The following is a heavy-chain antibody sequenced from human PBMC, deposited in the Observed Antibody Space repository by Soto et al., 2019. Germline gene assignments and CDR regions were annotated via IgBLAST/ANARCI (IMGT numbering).Heavy chain of an antibody. J-gene: IGHJ6*02. CDR3: AADNGGEQWLVGGYYYYGMDV. CDR2: IVVGSGNT. Sequence: ASVKVSCKASGFTFTSSAVQWVRQARGQRLEWIGWIVVGSGNTNYAQKFQERVTITRDMSTSTAYMELSSLRSEDTAVYYCAADNGGEQWLVGGYYYYGMDVWGQGTTVTVSS. V-gene: IGHV1-58*01. D-gene: IGHD6-19*01. CDR1: GFTFTSSA.